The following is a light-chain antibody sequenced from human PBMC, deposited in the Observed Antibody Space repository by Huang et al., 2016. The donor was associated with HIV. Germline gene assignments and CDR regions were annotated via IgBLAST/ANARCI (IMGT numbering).Light chain of an antibody. J-gene: IGKJ2*01. CDR2: DAS. CDR1: QSVSSRY. V-gene: IGKV3D-20*01. CDR3: QQDGSSSYT. Sequence: EIVLTQSPASLSLSPGERDMLSCGTSQSVSSRYLARWQQNPGLPPRLLIYDASGRAPGIPDRFSGGGAGTDFTLTISRLEPEDFAVYYCQQDGSSSYTFGQGTKLEIK.